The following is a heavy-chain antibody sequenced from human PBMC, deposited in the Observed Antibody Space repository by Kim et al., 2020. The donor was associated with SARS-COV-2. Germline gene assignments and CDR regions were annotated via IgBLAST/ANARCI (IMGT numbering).Heavy chain of an antibody. Sequence: ADSVKGRFTIARAHSKNTLYLQMSSLRAEDTAVYYWVKGRIADYYYYGMDVWGQGTTVTVSS. CDR3: VKGRIADYYYYGMDV. V-gene: IGHV3-64D*09. D-gene: IGHD6-13*01. J-gene: IGHJ6*02.